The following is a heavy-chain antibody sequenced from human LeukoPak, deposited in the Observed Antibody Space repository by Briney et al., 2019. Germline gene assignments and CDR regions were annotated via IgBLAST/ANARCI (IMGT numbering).Heavy chain of an antibody. J-gene: IGHJ6*03. CDR2: IYYSGST. Sequence: PSETLSLTCTVSGGSISSYYWSWIRQPPGKGLEWIGYIYYSGSTNYNPSLKSRVTISVDTSKNQFSLKLSSVTAADTAVYYCARVCRVLNPGHYYYYYMDVWGKGTTVTISS. D-gene: IGHD2-8*01. CDR3: ARVCRVLNPGHYYYYYMDV. V-gene: IGHV4-59*01. CDR1: GGSISSYY.